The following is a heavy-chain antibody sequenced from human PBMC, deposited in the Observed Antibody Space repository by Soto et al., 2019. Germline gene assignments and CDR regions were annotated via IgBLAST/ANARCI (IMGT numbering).Heavy chain of an antibody. CDR2: ISGSGGST. D-gene: IGHD4-17*01. CDR1: GFTFSNYA. Sequence: AGGSLRLSCAASGFTFSNYAMSWVRQAPGKGLEWVSSISGSGGSTHYADSVEGRFTISRDNYQNTLYLQMNSLRAEDTTVYYCAKALSGDFDAFDIWGQGTMVTVSS. J-gene: IGHJ3*02. CDR3: AKALSGDFDAFDI. V-gene: IGHV3-23*01.